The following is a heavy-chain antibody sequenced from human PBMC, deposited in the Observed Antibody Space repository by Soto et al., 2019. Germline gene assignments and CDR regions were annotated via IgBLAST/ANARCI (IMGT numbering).Heavy chain of an antibody. D-gene: IGHD3-16*02. V-gene: IGHV1-18*01. J-gene: IGHJ4*02. CDR3: ARGPMITFGGVIVTLDY. CDR1: GYTFTSYG. CDR2: ISAYNGNT. Sequence: ASVKVSCKASGYTFTSYGISWVRQAPGQGLEWMGWISAYNGNTNYAQKLQGRVTMTTDTSTSTAYMELRSLRSDDTAVYYCARGPMITFGGVIVTLDYWGQGTLVTVSS.